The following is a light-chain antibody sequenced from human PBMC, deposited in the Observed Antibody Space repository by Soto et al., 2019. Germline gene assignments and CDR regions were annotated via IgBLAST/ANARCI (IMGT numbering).Light chain of an antibody. J-gene: IGKJ1*01. Sequence: DIQMTQSPSTLSASVGDRVTITCRASQSISSWLAWYQQKPGKAPKLLIYKASSLASGVTSRFSGSGSGTEFTLAISSLQPDDFATYYCQQYNSSPWTFGQGTKVEIK. CDR3: QQYNSSPWT. V-gene: IGKV1-5*03. CDR2: KAS. CDR1: QSISSW.